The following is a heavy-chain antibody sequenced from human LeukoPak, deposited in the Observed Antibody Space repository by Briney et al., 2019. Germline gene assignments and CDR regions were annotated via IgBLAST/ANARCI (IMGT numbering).Heavy chain of an antibody. CDR2: INPSGGST. V-gene: IGHV1-46*01. CDR1: GYTFTSYY. J-gene: IGHJ1*01. CDR3: ARDLGGIGSGYYYGH. Sequence: ASVKVSCKASGYTFTSYYMHWVRQAPGQGLEWLGIINPSGGSTSYAQKFQGRVTMTRDMSTSTVYMELSSLRSEDTAVYYCARDLGGIGSGYYYGHRGQGTLVTVSS. D-gene: IGHD3-22*01.